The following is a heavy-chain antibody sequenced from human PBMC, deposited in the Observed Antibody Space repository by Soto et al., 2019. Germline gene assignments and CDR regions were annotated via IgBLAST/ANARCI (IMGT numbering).Heavy chain of an antibody. V-gene: IGHV4-31*03. CDR2: IYVTGAV. Sequence: SETLSLTCSVSGAALNSGNYYWSWIRQVPGKGLEWIGHIYVTGAVDYNPSLRDRITISQDTSERQFSLNLGLVTAADTAVYYCARLRIALNNYKWFDPWGQGTLVTVSS. D-gene: IGHD1-20*01. CDR3: ARLRIALNNYKWFDP. J-gene: IGHJ5*02. CDR1: GAALNSGNYY.